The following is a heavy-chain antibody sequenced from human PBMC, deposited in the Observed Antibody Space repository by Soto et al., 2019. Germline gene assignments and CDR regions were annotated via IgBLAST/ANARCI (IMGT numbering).Heavy chain of an antibody. CDR3: ARGHRHIVVVTAPRGAFDI. J-gene: IGHJ3*02. CDR2: MNPNSGHT. CDR1: GSTFTSYD. Sequence: ASVKVSCKASGSTFTSYDINWVRQATGQGLEWMGWMNPNSGHTGYAQKFQGRVTMTRNTSISTAYMELSSLRSEDTAVYYCARGHRHIVVVTAPRGAFDIWGQGTMVTVSS. V-gene: IGHV1-8*01. D-gene: IGHD2-21*02.